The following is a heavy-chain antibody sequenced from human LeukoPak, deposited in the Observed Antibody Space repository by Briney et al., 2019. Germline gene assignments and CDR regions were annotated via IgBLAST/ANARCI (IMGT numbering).Heavy chain of an antibody. CDR1: GVSISSYY. Sequence: KSSETLSLTCTVSGVSISSYYWSWIRQPAGKGLEWIGRIYTSGSTNYNPSLKSRVTMSVDTSKNQFSLKLSSVTAADTAVYYCARDRYPYYYDSSGYHGYGMDVWGQGTTVTVSS. D-gene: IGHD3-22*01. CDR3: ARDRYPYYYDSSGYHGYGMDV. V-gene: IGHV4-4*07. J-gene: IGHJ6*02. CDR2: IYTSGST.